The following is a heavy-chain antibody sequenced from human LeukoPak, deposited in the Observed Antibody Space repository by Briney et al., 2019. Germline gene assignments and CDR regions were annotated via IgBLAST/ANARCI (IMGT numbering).Heavy chain of an antibody. D-gene: IGHD3-22*01. J-gene: IGHJ4*02. CDR2: ISGSGGST. CDR1: GFTFSSYT. CDR3: VRDDDRPDNGLDY. V-gene: IGHV3-23*01. Sequence: GGSLRLSCAASGFTFSSYTMSWVRQAPGKGLEWVSAISGSGGSTYYADSVKGRFTISRDNSKNTLYLQMNSLRAEDTAVYYCVRDDDRPDNGLDYWGQGTLVTVSS.